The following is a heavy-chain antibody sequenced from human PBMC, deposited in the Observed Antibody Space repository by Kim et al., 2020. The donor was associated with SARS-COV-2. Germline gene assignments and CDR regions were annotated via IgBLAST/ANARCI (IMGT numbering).Heavy chain of an antibody. J-gene: IGHJ4*02. Sequence: GDSTYYTGSVRGRFTVSRDNSKNTLFLQMTSLRIDDTAVYYCVKGPAAGYWGQGTLVTVSS. CDR3: VKGPAAGY. D-gene: IGHD6-25*01. V-gene: IGHV3-64D*06. CDR2: GDST.